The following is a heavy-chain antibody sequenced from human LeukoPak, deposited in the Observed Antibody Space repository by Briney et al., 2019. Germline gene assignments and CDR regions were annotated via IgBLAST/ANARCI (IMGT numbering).Heavy chain of an antibody. CDR1: GGSIGSYY. Sequence: SETLSLTCTVSGGSIGSYYWSWIRQPPGKGLEWIGYMFYSGSTNYNPSLKSRVTISVDTSKNQFSLRLTSVTAADTAVYYCAAYDSSGYAFHYWGQGTLVTASS. D-gene: IGHD3-22*01. CDR3: AAYDSSGYAFHY. CDR2: MFYSGST. V-gene: IGHV4-59*01. J-gene: IGHJ4*02.